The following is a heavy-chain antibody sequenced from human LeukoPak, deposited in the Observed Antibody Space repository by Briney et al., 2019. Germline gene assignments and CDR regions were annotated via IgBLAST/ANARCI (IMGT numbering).Heavy chain of an antibody. CDR3: ARDSYSSSSRDY. CDR1: GFTFDDYG. Sequence: GGSLRLSCAASGFTFDDYGMSWVRQAPGKGLEWVSGINWNGGSTGYADSVKGRFTISRDNAKNSLYLQMNSLRAEDTAVYYCARDSYSSSSRDYWGQGTLVTVSS. J-gene: IGHJ4*02. V-gene: IGHV3-20*04. D-gene: IGHD6-6*01. CDR2: INWNGGST.